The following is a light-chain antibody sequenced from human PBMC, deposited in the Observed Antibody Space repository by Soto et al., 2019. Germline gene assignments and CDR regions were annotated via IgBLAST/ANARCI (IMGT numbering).Light chain of an antibody. CDR3: QHYNNWPR. V-gene: IGKV3-15*01. Sequence: EIVLTQSPDTLSVSPGEGATLSCRASQTVNNNLAWYQQKPGQAPRLLIYGGSRRATGIPARFSGSGSGTEFTLTIGSLQSEDFAVYYCQHYNNWPRFGQGTKVDI. CDR2: GGS. CDR1: QTVNNN. J-gene: IGKJ1*01.